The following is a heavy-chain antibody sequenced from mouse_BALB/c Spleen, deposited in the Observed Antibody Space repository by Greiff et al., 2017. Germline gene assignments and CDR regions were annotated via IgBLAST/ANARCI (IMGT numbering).Heavy chain of an antibody. Sequence: QVHVKQSGAELVRPGASVKLSCKALGYTFTDYEMHWVKQTPVHGLEWIGAIHPGSGGTAYNQKFKGKATLTADKSSSTAYMELSSLTSEDSAVYYCTRGGTSRAWFAYWGQGTLVTVSA. CDR1: GYTFTDYE. CDR3: TRGGTSRAWFAY. J-gene: IGHJ3*01. CDR2: IHPGSGGT. V-gene: IGHV1-15*01.